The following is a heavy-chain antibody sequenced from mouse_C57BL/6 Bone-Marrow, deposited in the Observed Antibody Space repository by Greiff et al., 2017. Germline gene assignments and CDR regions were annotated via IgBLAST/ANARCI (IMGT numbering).Heavy chain of an antibody. CDR2: INYDGSST. Sequence: EVMLVESEGGLVQPGSSMKLSCTASGFTFSDYYMAWVRQVPEKGLEWVANINYDGSSTYYLDSLKSRFIISRDNAKNILYLQMSSLKSEDTATYYCARGWLLFDYWGQGTTLTVSS. CDR3: ARGWLLFDY. CDR1: GFTFSDYY. D-gene: IGHD2-3*01. J-gene: IGHJ2*01. V-gene: IGHV5-16*01.